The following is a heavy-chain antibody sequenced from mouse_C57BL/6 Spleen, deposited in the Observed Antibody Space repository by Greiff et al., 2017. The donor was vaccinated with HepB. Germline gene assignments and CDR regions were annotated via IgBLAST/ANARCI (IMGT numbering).Heavy chain of an antibody. Sequence: EVMLVESGEGLVKPGGSLKLSCAASGFTFSSYAMSWVRQTPEKRLEWVAYISSGGDYIYYADTVKGRFTISRDNARNTLYLQMSSLKSEDTAMYYCTREDYYGSSSPFDYWGQGTTLTVSS. J-gene: IGHJ2*01. CDR1: GFTFSSYA. D-gene: IGHD1-1*01. V-gene: IGHV5-9-1*02. CDR2: ISSGGDYI. CDR3: TREDYYGSSSPFDY.